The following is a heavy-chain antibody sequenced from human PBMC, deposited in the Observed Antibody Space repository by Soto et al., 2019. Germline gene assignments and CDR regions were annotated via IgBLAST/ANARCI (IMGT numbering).Heavy chain of an antibody. D-gene: IGHD2-15*01. CDR1: GFTFSSYG. CDR3: ARCGRGGSCFRYYYYGMDV. J-gene: IGHJ6*02. V-gene: IGHV3-33*01. Sequence: ESGGGVVQPGRSLRLSCAASGFTFSSYGMHWVRQAPGKGLEWVAVIWYDGSNKYYADSVKGRFTISRDNSKNTLYLQMNSLRAEDTAVYYCARCGRGGSCFRYYYYGMDVWGQGTTVTVSS. CDR2: IWYDGSNK.